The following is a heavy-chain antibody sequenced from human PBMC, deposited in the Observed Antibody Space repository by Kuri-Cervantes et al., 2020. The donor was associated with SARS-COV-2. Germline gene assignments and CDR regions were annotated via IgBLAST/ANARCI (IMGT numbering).Heavy chain of an antibody. CDR1: SYTFTSYV. V-gene: IGHV1-69*13. J-gene: IGHJ3*02. Sequence: SVKVSCKAPSYTFTSYVISWVRQAPGQGLEWMGRIIPIFGTTNFAQRFQGRVTITADESTSTAYMELSSLRFEDTAVYYCARLRSLGYCTSGVCSPNFFEIWGQGTVVTVSS. CDR3: ARLRSLGYCTSGVCSPNFFEI. CDR2: IIPIFGTT. D-gene: IGHD2-8*01.